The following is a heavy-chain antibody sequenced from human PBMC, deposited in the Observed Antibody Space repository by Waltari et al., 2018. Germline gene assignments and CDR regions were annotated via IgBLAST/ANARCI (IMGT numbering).Heavy chain of an antibody. J-gene: IGHJ4*02. CDR2: IYWNDDK. V-gene: IGHV2-5*01. D-gene: IGHD2-21*01. Sequence: QITLRESGPTLVKPTQTLTLTCTFSGFSLSTSGVGVVWIRQPPGNDLEWLALIYWNDDKRYSPSLKSRLTITKDTSKNQVALTTTNMDPVDTATYYCAHRHCGVECYRGGLYFDYWGQGTLVTVSS. CDR3: AHRHCGVECYRGGLYFDY. CDR1: GFSLSTSGVG.